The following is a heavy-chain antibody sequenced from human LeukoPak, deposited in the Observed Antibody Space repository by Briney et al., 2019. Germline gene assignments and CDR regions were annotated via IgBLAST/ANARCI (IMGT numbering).Heavy chain of an antibody. Sequence: SETLSLTCTVSGGSISSSSYYWGCIRQPPGKGLEWIGSIYYSGSTYYNPSLKSRVTISVDTSKNQFSLKLSSVTAADTAVYYCARLVGYYYYYYMDVWGKGTTVTISS. D-gene: IGHD3-10*01. CDR1: GGSISSSSYY. J-gene: IGHJ6*03. V-gene: IGHV4-39*01. CDR2: IYYSGST. CDR3: ARLVGYYYYYYMDV.